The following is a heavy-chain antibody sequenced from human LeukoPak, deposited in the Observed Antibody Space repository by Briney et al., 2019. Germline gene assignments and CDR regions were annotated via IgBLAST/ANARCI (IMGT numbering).Heavy chain of an antibody. D-gene: IGHD6-25*01. Sequence: QTGGSLRLSCAASGFTFSSYAMPWVRQAPGKGLEWVAVISYDGSNKYYADSVKGRFTISRDNSKNTLYLQMNSLRAEDTAVYYCARDDEGVSGYWGKGTLVTVSS. CDR3: ARDDEGVSGY. V-gene: IGHV3-30-3*01. J-gene: IGHJ4*02. CDR1: GFTFSSYA. CDR2: ISYDGSNK.